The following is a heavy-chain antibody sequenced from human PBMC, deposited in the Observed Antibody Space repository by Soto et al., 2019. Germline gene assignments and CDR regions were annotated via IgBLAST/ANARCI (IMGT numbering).Heavy chain of an antibody. J-gene: IGHJ4*02. Sequence: EVQLLESGGGLVQPGGSLRLSCAASGFRYSSYALSWVRQAPGKGLEWVSSVSGGGGDTSYADSVRGRFTISRDNSKNTLYLQMNSLRADDAAVYYSVRGFTWYSEADFWGQGTLVTVSS. CDR1: GFRYSSYA. V-gene: IGHV3-23*01. D-gene: IGHD6-13*01. CDR3: VRGFTWYSEADF. CDR2: VSGGGGDT.